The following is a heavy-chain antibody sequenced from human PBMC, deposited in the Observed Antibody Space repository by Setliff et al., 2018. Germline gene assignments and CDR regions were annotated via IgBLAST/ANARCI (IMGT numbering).Heavy chain of an antibody. CDR1: VFPFSISS. J-gene: IGHJ5*02. D-gene: IGHD2-15*01. V-gene: IGHV3-7*03. CDR3: ARGPMLAAATNWFEP. CDR2: IKEEGGEK. Sequence: GESLKISCAASVFPFSISSMHWVRQAPGRGLEWVASIKEEGGEKFYVDSVKGRLTISRDNAKNSLFLQMNNLRVEDTAVYYCARGPMLAAATNWFEPWGQGTLVTVS.